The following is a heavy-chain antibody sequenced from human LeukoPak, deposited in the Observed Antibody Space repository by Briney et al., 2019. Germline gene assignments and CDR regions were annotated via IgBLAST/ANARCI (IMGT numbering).Heavy chain of an antibody. Sequence: GGSLGLSCIASGFVFSRDNMNWVRRAPGKGLEWVAHISETIYYADSVQGRFTISRDNAKNSLYLQMSNLRVDDTAMYYCVREVGRPKTFYFDSWGRGTPVTVSS. V-gene: IGHV3-48*04. CDR3: VREVGRPKTFYFDS. D-gene: IGHD3-16*01. J-gene: IGHJ4*02. CDR2: ISETI. CDR1: GFVFSRDN.